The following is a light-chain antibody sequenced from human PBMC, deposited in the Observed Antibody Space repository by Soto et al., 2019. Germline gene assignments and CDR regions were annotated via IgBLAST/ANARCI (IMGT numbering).Light chain of an antibody. CDR2: RNN. CDR1: ISNLGSNF. V-gene: IGLV1-47*01. Sequence: QSALTQPPSASGTPGQRVTISCSGSISNLGSNFIYWYQQLPGAAPKLLISRNNERPSGVPDRFSGSKSGTSASLAISGLRSEDEADYHCAAWDDSLSGVVFGGGTQLNVL. J-gene: IGLJ3*02. CDR3: AAWDDSLSGVV.